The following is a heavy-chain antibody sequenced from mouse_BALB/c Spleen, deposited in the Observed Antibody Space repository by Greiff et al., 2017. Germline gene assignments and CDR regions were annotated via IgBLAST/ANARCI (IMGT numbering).Heavy chain of an antibody. Sequence: VKLVESGPGLVAPSQSLSITCTVSGFSLTSYGVHWVRQPPGKGLEWLGVIWAGGSTNYNSALMSRLSISKDNSKSQVFLKMNSLQTDDTAMYYCARALGLRRYWYFDVWGAGTTVTVSS. CDR3: ARALGLRRYWYFDV. J-gene: IGHJ1*01. V-gene: IGHV2-9*02. CDR2: IWAGGST. D-gene: IGHD1-2*01. CDR1: GFSLTSYG.